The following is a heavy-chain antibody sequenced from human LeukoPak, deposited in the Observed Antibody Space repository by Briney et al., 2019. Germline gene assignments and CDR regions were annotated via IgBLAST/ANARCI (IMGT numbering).Heavy chain of an antibody. CDR1: GGTFSSYA. J-gene: IGHJ6*02. CDR3: ARDRPRCSGGSCYPYYYYGMDV. Sequence: SVKVSCKASGGTFSSYAISWVRQAPGQGLEWMGGIIPIFGKANYAQKFQGRVTITADESTSTAYMELSSLRSEDTAVYYCARDRPRCSGGSCYPYYYYGMDVWGQGTTVTVSS. D-gene: IGHD2-15*01. CDR2: IIPIFGKA. V-gene: IGHV1-69*13.